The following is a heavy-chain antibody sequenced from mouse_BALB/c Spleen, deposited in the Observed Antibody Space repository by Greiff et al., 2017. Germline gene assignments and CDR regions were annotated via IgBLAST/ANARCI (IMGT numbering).Heavy chain of an antibody. CDR3: AGYGNYVGYAMDY. Sequence: QVHVKQSGPELVKPGASVKMSCKASGYTFTDYVISWVKQRTGQGLEWIGEIYPGSGSTYYNEKFKGKATLTADKSSNTAYMQLSSLTSEDSAVYFCAGYGNYVGYAMDYWGQGTSVTVSS. CDR2: IYPGSGST. V-gene: IGHV1-77*01. J-gene: IGHJ4*01. D-gene: IGHD2-1*01. CDR1: GYTFTDYV.